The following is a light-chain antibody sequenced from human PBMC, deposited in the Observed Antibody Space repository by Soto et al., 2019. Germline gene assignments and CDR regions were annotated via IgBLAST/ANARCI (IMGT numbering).Light chain of an antibody. V-gene: IGKV3-11*01. Sequence: EIVLTQSPATLPLSPGQRATLSCRASQSVSSFLAWYQQKPGQAPRLLIYDASSRATDIPARFSGSGSGTDFTLTISSLEPEDFAIYYCQQRTKWPPTFGGGTKVEIK. CDR2: DAS. CDR1: QSVSSF. J-gene: IGKJ4*01. CDR3: QQRTKWPPT.